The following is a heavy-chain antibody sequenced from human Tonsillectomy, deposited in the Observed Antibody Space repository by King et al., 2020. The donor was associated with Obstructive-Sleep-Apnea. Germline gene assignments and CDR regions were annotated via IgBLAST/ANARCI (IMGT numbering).Heavy chain of an antibody. J-gene: IGHJ3*02. CDR2: IRWNSGSI. CDR1: GFTFDDYA. Sequence: DVQLVQSGGGLVQPGRSLRLSCAASGFTFDDYAMHWVRQAPGKGLEGGSGIRWNSGSIGYADFLKGRFTIPRDNAKNSLYLQMNSLRAEDTALYYCANLEFGEFRGDDAFDIWGQGTMVTVSS. CDR3: ANLEFGEFRGDDAFDI. D-gene: IGHD3-10*01. V-gene: IGHV3-9*01.